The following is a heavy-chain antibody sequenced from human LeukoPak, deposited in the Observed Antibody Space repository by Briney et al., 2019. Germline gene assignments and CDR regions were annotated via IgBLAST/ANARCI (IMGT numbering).Heavy chain of an antibody. V-gene: IGHV4-39*01. CDR3: AGITMISS. CDR1: GGSISSSSYY. D-gene: IGHD3-22*01. J-gene: IGHJ4*02. CDR2: YYYSGST. Sequence: SETLSLTCTVSGGSISSSSYYWGWIRQPPGKGLEWIGRYYYSGSTYYNPSRKRRVTMSVYTSKNQCSLKLSSVTAADTAVYYCAGITMISSWGQGTLVTVSS.